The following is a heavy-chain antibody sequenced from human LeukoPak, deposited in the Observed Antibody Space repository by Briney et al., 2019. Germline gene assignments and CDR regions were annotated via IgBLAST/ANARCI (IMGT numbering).Heavy chain of an antibody. CDR1: GGSISSSSYY. D-gene: IGHD3-10*01. CDR2: IYYSGST. V-gene: IGHV4-61*05. CDR3: ASRLRG. Sequence: SETLSLTCTVSGGSISSSSYYWGWIRQPPGKGLEWIGYIYYSGSTNYNPSLKSRVTISVDTSKNQFSLKLSSVTAADTAVYYCASRLRGWGQGTLVTVSS. J-gene: IGHJ4*02.